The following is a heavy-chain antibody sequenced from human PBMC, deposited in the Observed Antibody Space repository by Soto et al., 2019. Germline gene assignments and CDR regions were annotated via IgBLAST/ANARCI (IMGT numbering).Heavy chain of an antibody. D-gene: IGHD5-18*01. J-gene: IGHJ6*02. Sequence: EVQLLESGGGWVQPGGSLRLSCAASGFTFSSYAMSWVRQAPGKGLEWVSAISGSGGSTYYADSVKGRFTISRDNSKNTLYLQMNSLRAEDTAVYYCAKDGGYSYGYSYYYYGMDVWGQGTTVTVSS. CDR2: ISGSGGST. CDR3: AKDGGYSYGYSYYYYGMDV. V-gene: IGHV3-23*01. CDR1: GFTFSSYA.